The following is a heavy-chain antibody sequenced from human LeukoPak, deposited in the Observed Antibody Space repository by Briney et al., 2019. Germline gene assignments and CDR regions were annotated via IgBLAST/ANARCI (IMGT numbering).Heavy chain of an antibody. D-gene: IGHD1-7*01. CDR1: GFTFNAFG. Sequence: GGFLRLSCAASGFTFNAFGMNWVRQAPGKGLEWVAGMSYDGSNKYYADSVKGRFTISRDNSRNTLYLQMSGLRGEDTAVYYCAREIHGTTLDYWGQGTLVTVSS. V-gene: IGHV3-30*03. CDR3: AREIHGTTLDY. J-gene: IGHJ4*02. CDR2: MSYDGSNK.